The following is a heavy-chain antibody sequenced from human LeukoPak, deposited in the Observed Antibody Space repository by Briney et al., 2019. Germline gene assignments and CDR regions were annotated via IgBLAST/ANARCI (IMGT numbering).Heavy chain of an antibody. CDR3: AKDWNYYGLGNYYDSWTY. J-gene: IGHJ4*02. CDR1: GFTFSSYS. D-gene: IGHD3-10*01. V-gene: IGHV3-30*18. CDR2: ISYDGSNK. Sequence: PGGSLRLSCAASGFTFSSYSMNWVRQAPGKGLEWVAVISYDGSNKYYADSVKGRFTISRDNSKNTLYVQMNSLRAEDTAMYYCAKDWNYYGLGNYYDSWTYWGQGTLVSVSS.